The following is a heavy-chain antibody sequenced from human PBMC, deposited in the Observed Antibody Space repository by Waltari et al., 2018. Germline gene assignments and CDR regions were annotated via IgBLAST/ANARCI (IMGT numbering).Heavy chain of an antibody. V-gene: IGHV3-23*01. CDR3: AKGPKWELLPEPYFDY. CDR2: ISCSGGST. Sequence: EVQLLESGGGLVQPGGSLSLPCVASGFTFGICAFSWVRQAPGKGLEWVSAISCSGGSTYYADSVKGRFTISRDNSKNTLYLQMNSLRAEDTAVYYCAKGPKWELLPEPYFDYWGQGTLVTVSS. CDR1: GFTFGICA. D-gene: IGHD1-26*01. J-gene: IGHJ4*02.